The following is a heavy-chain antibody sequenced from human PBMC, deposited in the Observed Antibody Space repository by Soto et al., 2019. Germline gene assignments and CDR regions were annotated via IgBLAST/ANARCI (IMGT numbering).Heavy chain of an antibody. J-gene: IGHJ5*01. Sequence: ASVKVSCKASGYTFTSYGISWVRQAPGQGLEWMGWISAYNGNTNYAQKLQGRVTMTTDTSTSTAYMDLRSLRSDDAAVYYCARVGPSVMCTWFESWGQGTRVTVSS. CDR3: ARVGPSVMCTWFES. D-gene: IGHD3-16*01. V-gene: IGHV1-18*04. CDR1: GYTFTSYG. CDR2: ISAYNGNT.